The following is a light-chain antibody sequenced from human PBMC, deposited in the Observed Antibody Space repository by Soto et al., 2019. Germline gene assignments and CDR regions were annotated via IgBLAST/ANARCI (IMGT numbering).Light chain of an antibody. V-gene: IGKV3-15*01. CDR1: QSVSSS. J-gene: IGKJ1*01. CDR2: GAS. Sequence: EIMMTQSPPTLSVSPGERATLSCRASQSVSSSLAWYQQKPGQAPRLLIYGASTRATGTPARFSGSGSGTEFTLTISSLQSEDFAVYFCQQYKNWPPITFGQGTKVDI. CDR3: QQYKNWPPIT.